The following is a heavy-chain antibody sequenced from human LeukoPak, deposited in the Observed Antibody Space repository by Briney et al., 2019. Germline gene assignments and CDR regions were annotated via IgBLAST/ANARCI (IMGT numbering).Heavy chain of an antibody. Sequence: GGSLRLSCAASGFTFDDYAMHWVRPAPGKGLEWVSLISWDGDISYYADSVKGRFIISRDNSKNSLYLQMNSLRAEDTALYYCVKDTLQGSYSFDIWGQGTMVTVSS. CDR2: ISWDGDIS. J-gene: IGHJ3*02. V-gene: IGHV3-43D*03. CDR3: VKDTLQGSYSFDI. CDR1: GFTFDDYA. D-gene: IGHD1-26*01.